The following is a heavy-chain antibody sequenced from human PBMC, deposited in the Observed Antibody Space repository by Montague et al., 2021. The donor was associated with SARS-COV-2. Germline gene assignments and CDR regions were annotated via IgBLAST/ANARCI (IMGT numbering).Heavy chain of an antibody. CDR1: GFTFSSYA. J-gene: IGHJ4*02. V-gene: IGHV3-30*04. D-gene: IGHD6-13*01. Sequence: SLRLSCAASGFTFSSYAMHWVRQAPGKGLEWVAVISYDVTNEYYADSVKGRFTISRDNSKNTLYLQMNSLRAEDTALYYCAREGITAVGKDFDYWGQGTLVTVSS. CDR2: ISYDVTNE. CDR3: AREGITAVGKDFDY.